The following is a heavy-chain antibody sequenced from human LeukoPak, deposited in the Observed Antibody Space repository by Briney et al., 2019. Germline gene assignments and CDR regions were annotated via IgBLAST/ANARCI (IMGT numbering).Heavy chain of an antibody. D-gene: IGHD3-22*01. V-gene: IGHV1-2*02. J-gene: IGHJ4*02. CDR3: ARGPDSSGYYPFDY. CDR1: GYTXTGYY. CDR2: INPNSGGT. Sequence: ASVKVSCKASGYTXTGYYMHWVRQAPGQGLEWMGWINPNSGGTNYAQKFPGRVTMTRDTSISTAYMELSRLRSDDTAVYYCARGPDSSGYYPFDYWGQGTLVTVSS.